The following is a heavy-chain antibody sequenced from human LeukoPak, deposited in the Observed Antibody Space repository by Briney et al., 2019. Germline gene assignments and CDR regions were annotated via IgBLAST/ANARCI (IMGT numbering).Heavy chain of an antibody. V-gene: IGHV3-23*01. CDR3: ASWGPDYYYYYMDV. CDR1: GFTFSNYG. D-gene: IGHD3-16*01. J-gene: IGHJ6*03. CDR2: ISASGGSA. Sequence: GGSLRLSCAASGFTFSNYGMNWVRQAPGKGLEWVSGISASGGSAYYTDSIKGRFTISKDNSNNTLYLQMNSLRAEDTAVYYCASWGPDYYYYYMDVWGKGTTVTVSS.